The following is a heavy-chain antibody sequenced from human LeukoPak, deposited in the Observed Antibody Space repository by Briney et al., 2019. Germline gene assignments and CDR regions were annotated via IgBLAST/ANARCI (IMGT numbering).Heavy chain of an antibody. CDR2: IYTSGST. CDR1: GGSISSGSYY. CDR3: ARVGYSGSYYRFDY. Sequence: SETLSLTCTASGGSISSGSYYWSWIRQPAGKGLEWIGRIYTSGSTNYNPSLQSRVTISVDTSKNQFSLKLSSVTAADTAVYYCARVGYSGSYYRFDYWGQGTLVTVSS. D-gene: IGHD1-26*01. J-gene: IGHJ4*02. V-gene: IGHV4-61*02.